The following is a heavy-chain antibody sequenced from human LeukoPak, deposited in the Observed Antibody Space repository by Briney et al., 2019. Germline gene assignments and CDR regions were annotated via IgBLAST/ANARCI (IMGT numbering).Heavy chain of an antibody. CDR2: INSDGSST. CDR3: ARDPPFKPVWFGESQTLAETYGMDV. V-gene: IGHV3-74*01. J-gene: IGHJ6*02. CDR1: GFTFSSYW. D-gene: IGHD3-10*01. Sequence: QPGGSLRLSCAASGFTFSSYWMHWVRQAPGKGLVWVSRINSDGSSTSYADSVKGRFTISRDNAKSTLYLQMNSLRAEDTAVYYCARDPPFKPVWFGESQTLAETYGMDVWGQGTTVTVSS.